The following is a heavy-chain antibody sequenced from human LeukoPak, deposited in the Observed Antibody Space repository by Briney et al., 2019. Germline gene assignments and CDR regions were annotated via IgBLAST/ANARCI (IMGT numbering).Heavy chain of an antibody. J-gene: IGHJ4*02. CDR2: YDWDDDK. V-gene: IGHV2-70*01. CDR1: GFSLSTSGKC. Sequence: SGPALVNNTQTLTLTCTFSGFSLSTSGKCVNWIRQPPGKALEGLTLYDWDDDKYYSTTLKTSLTISKDTSKSLVVLTMANMDPVDTATYYCARMDMVRGAPDYWGQGTLVTVSS. D-gene: IGHD3-10*01. CDR3: ARMDMVRGAPDY.